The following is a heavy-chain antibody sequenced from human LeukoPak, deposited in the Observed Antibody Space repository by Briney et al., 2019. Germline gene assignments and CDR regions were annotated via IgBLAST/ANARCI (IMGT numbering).Heavy chain of an antibody. V-gene: IGHV1-2*02. CDR3: AGLPRDNWNGPLDY. D-gene: IGHD1-20*01. CDR1: GYTFTDYY. CDR2: INPNSGGT. Sequence: ASVKVSCKASGYTFTDYYMHWVRQAPGQGLEWMGWINPNSGGTKYAQKFQGRVTMTRDTSINTAYMELSRLTYDDTAVYYCAGLPRDNWNGPLDYWGQGNLVTVSS. J-gene: IGHJ4*02.